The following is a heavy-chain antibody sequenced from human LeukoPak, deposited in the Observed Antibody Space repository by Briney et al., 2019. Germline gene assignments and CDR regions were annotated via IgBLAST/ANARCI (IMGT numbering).Heavy chain of an antibody. D-gene: IGHD6-19*01. V-gene: IGHV3-21*04. Sequence: TTGGSLRLSCAASGFTFSSYSMNWVRQAPGKGLEWVSSISSSSSYIYYADSVKGRFTISRDNAKNSLYLQMNSLGAEDTAVYYCASLGEQWLVPYWGQGTLVTVSS. CDR2: ISSSSSYI. CDR1: GFTFSSYS. J-gene: IGHJ4*02. CDR3: ASLGEQWLVPY.